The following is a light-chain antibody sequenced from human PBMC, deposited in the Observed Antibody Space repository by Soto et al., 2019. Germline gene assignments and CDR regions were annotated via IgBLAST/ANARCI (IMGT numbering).Light chain of an antibody. Sequence: EIVMTQSPATLSVSPGERCTLSGSSGQSVSRNYLVWYQQKPGQAPRLLIYGASGRATGIPDRFSGSGSGTDFTLTISRLEPEDFAVYYCQQYGSSPTTFGHGTKVDIK. V-gene: IGKV3-20*01. CDR1: QSVSRNY. J-gene: IGKJ1*01. CDR3: QQYGSSPTT. CDR2: GAS.